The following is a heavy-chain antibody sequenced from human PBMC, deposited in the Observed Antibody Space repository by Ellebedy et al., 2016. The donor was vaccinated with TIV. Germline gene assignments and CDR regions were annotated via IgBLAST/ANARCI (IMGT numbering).Heavy chain of an antibody. CDR2: ITSSGSSR. CDR3: AAAYYYGSGQIDY. CDR1: GFTFSSYE. V-gene: IGHV3-48*03. Sequence: GESLKISCAASGFTFSSYEMNWVRQAPGKGLEWVSYITSSGSSRYYADSVKGRFTISRDNAKNSLYLQMNSLRAEDTAVYYCAAAYYYGSGQIDYWGQGTLVTVSS. D-gene: IGHD3-10*01. J-gene: IGHJ4*02.